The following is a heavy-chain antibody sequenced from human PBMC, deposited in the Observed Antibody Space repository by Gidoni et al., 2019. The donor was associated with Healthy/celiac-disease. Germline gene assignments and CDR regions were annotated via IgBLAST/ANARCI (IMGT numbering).Heavy chain of an antibody. D-gene: IGHD5-12*01. CDR2: IYYSGST. Sequence: QLQLQESGPGLVKPSETLSLTCTVSAGSIRSSSYYWGWIRQPPGKGLEWIGSIYYSGSTYYNPSLKSRVTISVDTSKNQFSLKLSSVTAADTAVYYCARLFYSEMATIGAVDYWGQGTLVTVSS. CDR1: AGSIRSSSYY. V-gene: IGHV4-39*01. CDR3: ARLFYSEMATIGAVDY. J-gene: IGHJ4*02.